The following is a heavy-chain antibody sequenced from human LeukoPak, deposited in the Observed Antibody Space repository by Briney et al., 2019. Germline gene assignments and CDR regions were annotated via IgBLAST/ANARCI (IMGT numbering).Heavy chain of an antibody. D-gene: IGHD3-9*01. CDR1: GYTFTNYG. Sequence: GASVKVSCKASGYTFTNYGITWVRQAPGQGLGWMGWISAYNANTNYAQKFQGRVTMTTDTSTSTVYMELRSLRSDDTAIYYCARTDYDILTGARMDVWGKGTTVTVSS. CDR3: ARTDYDILTGARMDV. V-gene: IGHV1-18*04. J-gene: IGHJ6*04. CDR2: ISAYNANT.